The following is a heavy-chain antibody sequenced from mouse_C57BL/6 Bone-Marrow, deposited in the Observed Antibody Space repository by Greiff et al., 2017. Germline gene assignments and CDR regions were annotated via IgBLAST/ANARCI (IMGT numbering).Heavy chain of an antibody. D-gene: IGHD4-1*01. Sequence: QVQLQQPGAELVMPGASVKLSCKASGYTFTSYWMHWVKQRTGQGLEWIGEIDPSDSYTNYNQKFKGKSTLTVDKSSSTAYMQLSSLTAEDSAVYYCARSNWHPYFAMDYWGQGTSVTVSS. J-gene: IGHJ4*01. CDR2: IDPSDSYT. CDR1: GYTFTSYW. CDR3: ARSNWHPYFAMDY. V-gene: IGHV1-69*01.